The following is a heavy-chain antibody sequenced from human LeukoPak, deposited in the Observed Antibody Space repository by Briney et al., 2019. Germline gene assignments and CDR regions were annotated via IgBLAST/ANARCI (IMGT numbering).Heavy chain of an antibody. J-gene: IGHJ3*02. CDR3: ARAGYCSGGSCYDAFDI. CDR1: GGSISSGGYY. V-gene: IGHV4-31*03. CDR2: IYYSGGT. D-gene: IGHD2-15*01. Sequence: PSQTLSLTCTVSGGSISSGGYYWSWIRQHPEKGLEWIGYIYYSGGTYYNPSLKSRVTISVDTSKNQFSLKLSSVTAADTAVYYCARAGYCSGGSCYDAFDIWGQGTMVTVSS.